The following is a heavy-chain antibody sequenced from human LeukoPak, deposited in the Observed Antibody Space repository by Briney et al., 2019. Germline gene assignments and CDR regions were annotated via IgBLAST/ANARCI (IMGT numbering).Heavy chain of an antibody. CDR2: IYSGGSA. V-gene: IGHV3-53*01. J-gene: IGHJ4*02. D-gene: IGHD4-23*01. CDR1: GLTVSSNS. CDR3: ARDYGGSSPFDY. Sequence: GGSLRLSCAASGLTVSSNSMSWVRQAPGKGLEWVSFIYSGGSAYYADSVKGRFTISRDNAKNSLYLHMNSLRAEDTAVHYCARDYGGSSPFDYWGQGTLVTVSS.